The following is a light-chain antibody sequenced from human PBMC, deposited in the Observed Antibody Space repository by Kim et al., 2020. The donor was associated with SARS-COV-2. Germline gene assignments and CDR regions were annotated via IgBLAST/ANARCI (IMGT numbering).Light chain of an antibody. CDR2: TTS. Sequence: IQMTQSPSSLSASVGDRVTITCRASHDIRRYLEWYQQKPGRAPKLLIYTTSTLQSGVPSRFTGSGSETDFTLTISSLQPEDVATYYCLQDYDDPRTFGRGTKVDIK. V-gene: IGKV1-6*02. J-gene: IGKJ1*01. CDR3: LQDYDDPRT. CDR1: HDIRRY.